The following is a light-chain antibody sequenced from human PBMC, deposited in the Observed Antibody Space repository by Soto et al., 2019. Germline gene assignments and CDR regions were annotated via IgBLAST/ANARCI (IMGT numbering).Light chain of an antibody. CDR3: QQYGGMWT. J-gene: IGKJ1*01. Sequence: PGERATLSFRASQSFRGLLAWYQQSPGQAPRLLIQGASSRATGIPDRFTGSGSGTDFTLTINRLEPEDFAVYYCQQYGGMWTFGQGTKVDIK. CDR2: GAS. V-gene: IGKV3-20*01. CDR1: QSFRGL.